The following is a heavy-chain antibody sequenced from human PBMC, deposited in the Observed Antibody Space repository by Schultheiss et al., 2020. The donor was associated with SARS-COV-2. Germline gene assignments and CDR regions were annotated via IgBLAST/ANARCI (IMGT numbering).Heavy chain of an antibody. CDR3: ARGRYYYDSSGYYIDY. J-gene: IGHJ4*02. D-gene: IGHD3-22*01. CDR2: ISGSGGST. V-gene: IGHV3-23*01. Sequence: GGSLRLSCAASGFTFSSYEMNWVRQAPGKGLEWVSAISGSGGSTYYADSVKGRFTISRDNSKNSLYLQMNSLRAEDTAVYYCARGRYYYDSSGYYIDYWGQGTLVTVSS. CDR1: GFTFSSYE.